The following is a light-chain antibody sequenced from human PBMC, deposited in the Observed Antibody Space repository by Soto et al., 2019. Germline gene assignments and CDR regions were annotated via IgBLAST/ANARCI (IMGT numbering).Light chain of an antibody. Sequence: QMPQCPSTQPECVGERKSINRRASQSISSWLAWYQQKPGKAPKLLIYDASSLESGVPSRFSVSGSWTEFALIISSLQPDECATYFCQQYYSYSGTFGQGTKGDIK. CDR3: QQYYSYSGT. V-gene: IGKV1-5*01. CDR1: QSISSW. CDR2: DAS. J-gene: IGKJ1*01.